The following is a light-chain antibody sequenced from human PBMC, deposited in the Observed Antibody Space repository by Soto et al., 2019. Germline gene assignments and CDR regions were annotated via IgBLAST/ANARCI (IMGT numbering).Light chain of an antibody. J-gene: IGKJ1*01. Sequence: EIFMTQSPATLSLSPWQRASLACRASQSVSTNLAWYQQKAGQAPRLLIYGASTRATGIPARFSGSGSGTEFTLTISSLQSEDFAVYYCQQYSIWRKFGQGTKVDIK. CDR2: GAS. V-gene: IGKV3-15*01. CDR3: QQYSIWRK. CDR1: QSVSTN.